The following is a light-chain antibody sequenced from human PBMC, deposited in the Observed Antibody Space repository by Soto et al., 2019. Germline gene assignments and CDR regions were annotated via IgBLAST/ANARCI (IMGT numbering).Light chain of an antibody. Sequence: DIQMTQSPSSLSASVGDRVTITCQASQDISNYINWYQQKSGKAPKLLIYDAPNLETGVPSRFSGSESGTDFTFTIRRLQPEDIATYYCQQYDNLPPFTFGPGTKVDIK. CDR1: QDISNY. CDR2: DAP. J-gene: IGKJ3*01. CDR3: QQYDNLPPFT. V-gene: IGKV1-33*01.